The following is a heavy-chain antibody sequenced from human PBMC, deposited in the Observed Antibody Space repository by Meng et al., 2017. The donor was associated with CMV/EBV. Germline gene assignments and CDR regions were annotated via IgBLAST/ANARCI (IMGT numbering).Heavy chain of an antibody. CDR3: AKGIAVAGPPFDY. CDR1: GFNFSSYA. J-gene: IGHJ4*02. D-gene: IGHD6-19*01. Sequence: CAASGFNFSSYAMSWVRQAPGKGLEWVSAISGSGGSTYYADSVKGRFTISRDNSKNTLYLQMNSLRAEDTAVYYCAKGIAVAGPPFDYWGQGTLVTVSS. V-gene: IGHV3-23*01. CDR2: ISGSGGST.